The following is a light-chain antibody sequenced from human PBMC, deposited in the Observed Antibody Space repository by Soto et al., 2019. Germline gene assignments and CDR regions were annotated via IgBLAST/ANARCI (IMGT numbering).Light chain of an antibody. Sequence: EIVRTQSRPTLSVFPRERATLSCRASQHVSSNLAWYQQKPGQSHRLLIYGASTRATGIPARFSGSGSGTEFTPTISSLQSEDFAVYYCQQYNNWPPLTFGGGTKLDIK. CDR3: QQYNNWPPLT. CDR1: QHVSSN. CDR2: GAS. J-gene: IGKJ4*01. V-gene: IGKV3-15*01.